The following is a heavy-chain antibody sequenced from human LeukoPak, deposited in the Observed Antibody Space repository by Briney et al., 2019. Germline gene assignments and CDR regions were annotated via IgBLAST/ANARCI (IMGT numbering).Heavy chain of an antibody. D-gene: IGHD3-16*01. CDR1: GYSFTNFW. V-gene: IGHV5-51*01. CDR3: AAGGASAP. J-gene: IGHJ5*02. Sequence: GESLQISCQGSGYSFTNFWIGWVRQMPGKGLEWMGVISPGDSGIRYSPSIQGQVTISVDKSISTAYLQWSSLKASDSAMYYCAAGGASAPWGQGTLVTVSS. CDR2: ISPGDSGI.